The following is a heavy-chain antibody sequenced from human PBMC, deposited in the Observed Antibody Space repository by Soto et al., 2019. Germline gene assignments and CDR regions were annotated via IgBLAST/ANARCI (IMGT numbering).Heavy chain of an antibody. CDR3: AKVRKSSSWYFDY. Sequence: SETLSLTCTVSGGSISSGGYYWSWIRQHPGKGLEWIGYIYYSGSTYYNPSLKSRVTISVDTSKNQFSLKLSSVTAADTAVYYCAKVRKSSSWYFDYWGQGTLVTVSS. D-gene: IGHD6-13*01. CDR1: GGSISSGGYY. CDR2: IYYSGST. V-gene: IGHV4-31*03. J-gene: IGHJ4*02.